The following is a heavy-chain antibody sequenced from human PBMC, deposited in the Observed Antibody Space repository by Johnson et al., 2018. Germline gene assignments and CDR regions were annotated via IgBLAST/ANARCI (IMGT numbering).Heavy chain of an antibody. D-gene: IGHD1-1*01. CDR1: GFTLSSYT. CDR2: LSHDGRNR. Sequence: QEQLQESGGGVVQPGNSLRLSCAASGFTLSSYTMHWVRQGPGKGLEWVAALSHDGRNRFYIDSVQGRFTISGDNSRNTLFLQMNSLRTEDTAVYYCARDSVAFHGTTYPHYYVDVWGKGTTVIVSS. CDR3: ARDSVAFHGTTYPHYYVDV. V-gene: IGHV3-30*03. J-gene: IGHJ6*03.